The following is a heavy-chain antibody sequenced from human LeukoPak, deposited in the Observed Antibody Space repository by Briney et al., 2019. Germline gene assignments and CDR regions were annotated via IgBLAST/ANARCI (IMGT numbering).Heavy chain of an antibody. CDR1: GGSISSDSYF. Sequence: SQTLSLTCTVSGGSISSDSYFWNWIRQPAGKGLEWIGRIYTSGSTQYNPSRKSRVTISIDTSNNQFSLRLSSVTAADTAVYYCARVKSEFDIWGQGTTVTVSS. CDR2: IYTSGST. CDR3: ARVKSEFDI. J-gene: IGHJ3*02. V-gene: IGHV4-61*02.